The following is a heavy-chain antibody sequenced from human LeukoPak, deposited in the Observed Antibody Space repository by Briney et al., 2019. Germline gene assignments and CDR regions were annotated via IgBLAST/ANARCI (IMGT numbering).Heavy chain of an antibody. CDR2: ITASGTAM. D-gene: IGHD3-10*01. Sequence: QSGGSLRLSCAASGFTFSSYSMDWVRQAPGKGLEWVSHITASGTAMFYADSVKGRFTISRDNAKNSLYLQMNSLRDEDTAVYYCARDGFAYGSGSYYCRYWGQGTLVTVSS. V-gene: IGHV3-48*02. CDR1: GFTFSSYS. CDR3: ARDGFAYGSGSYYCRY. J-gene: IGHJ4*02.